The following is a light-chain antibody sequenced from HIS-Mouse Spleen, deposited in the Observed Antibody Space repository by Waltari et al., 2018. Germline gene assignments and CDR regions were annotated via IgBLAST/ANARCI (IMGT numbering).Light chain of an antibody. CDR2: DDS. CDR1: NIGSKS. V-gene: IGLV3-21*03. Sequence: SYVLTQPPSVSVAPGKTARITCGGNNIGSKSVHWYPQKPGQAPVLVVYDDSHRPSGIPERFSGSNSGNTATLTISRVEAGDEADYYCQVWDSSSDHVVFGGGTKLTVL. J-gene: IGLJ2*01. CDR3: QVWDSSSDHVV.